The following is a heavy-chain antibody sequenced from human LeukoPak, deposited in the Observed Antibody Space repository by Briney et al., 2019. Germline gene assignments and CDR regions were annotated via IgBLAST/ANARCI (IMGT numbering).Heavy chain of an antibody. CDR1: GLTFGDYT. J-gene: IGHJ4*02. CDR2: ISRNGAAT. Sequence: GGSLRLSCEASGLTFGDYTMHWVRQAPGKGLEWVSLISRNGAATKYADSVRGRFTVSRDNSKNSLYLQMNSLRPEDTAFYYCAKDVERVAAAGFPDYWGQGTLVTVSS. D-gene: IGHD6-13*01. V-gene: IGHV3-43*01. CDR3: AKDVERVAAAGFPDY.